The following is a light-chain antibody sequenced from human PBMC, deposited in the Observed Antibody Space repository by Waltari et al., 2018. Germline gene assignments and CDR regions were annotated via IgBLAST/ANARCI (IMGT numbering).Light chain of an antibody. CDR1: SGHSSNI. V-gene: IGLV4-69*01. Sequence: QLVLTQSPSASASLGASIKLTCTLSSGHSSNIIAWLQQQPERGPRYLMKVNSDGTNSKGADIPGRFSGSSSGAERYLTISSLQSEDEADYYCQTGGHGTWVFGGGTKVTVL. J-gene: IGLJ3*02. CDR2: VNSDGTN. CDR3: QTGGHGTWV.